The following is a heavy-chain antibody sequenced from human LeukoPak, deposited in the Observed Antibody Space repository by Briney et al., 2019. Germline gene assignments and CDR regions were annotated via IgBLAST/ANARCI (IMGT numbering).Heavy chain of an antibody. CDR1: GFTFSDYG. J-gene: IGHJ4*02. D-gene: IGHD1-26*01. V-gene: IGHV3-30*03. CDR3: ARRGSYSLGDY. Sequence: GGSLRLSCAASGFTFSDYGMHWVRRSPGKGLEWVAVISYHGSDEYYADSVEGRFTLFRDNSKNTLYLQMNSLRVEDTAVYHCARRGSYSLGDYWGQGTLVTVSS. CDR2: ISYHGSDE.